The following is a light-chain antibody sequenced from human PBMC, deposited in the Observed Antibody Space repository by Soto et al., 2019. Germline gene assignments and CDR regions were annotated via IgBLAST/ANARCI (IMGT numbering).Light chain of an antibody. CDR2: GAS. J-gene: IGKJ1*01. CDR3: QQYGSSGT. Sequence: IVLTQSPGTLSLSPGEIATLSFRASQSVSNNYLAWYQRKPGQAPRLLIYGASNRATGIPDRFSGSGSGTDFTLTISRLEPEDFAVYYCQQYGSSGTFGQGTKV. V-gene: IGKV3-20*01. CDR1: QSVSNNY.